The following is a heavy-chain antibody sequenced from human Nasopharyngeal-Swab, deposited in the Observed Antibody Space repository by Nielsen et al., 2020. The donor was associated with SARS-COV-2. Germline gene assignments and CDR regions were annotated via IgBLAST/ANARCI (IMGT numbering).Heavy chain of an antibody. CDR2: INPSGGST. CDR1: GYTFTSYY. Sequence: ASVKVSCKASGYTFTSYYMHWVRQAPGQGLEWMGIINPSGGSTNYAQKFQGRVTMTRDTSTSTVYMELSSLRSEDTAVYYCARAKYSYGFSYYYYGMDVWGQGTTVTVSS. CDR3: ARAKYSYGFSYYYYGMDV. J-gene: IGHJ6*02. V-gene: IGHV1-46*01. D-gene: IGHD5-18*01.